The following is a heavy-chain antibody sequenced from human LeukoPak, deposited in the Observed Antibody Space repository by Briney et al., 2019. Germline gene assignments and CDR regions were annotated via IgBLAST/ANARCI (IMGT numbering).Heavy chain of an antibody. CDR1: GFTFSSYG. V-gene: IGHV3-30*02. Sequence: GGSLRLSCAASGFTFSSYGMHWVRQAPGKGLEWVAFIRYDGSNKYYADSVKGRFTISRDNSRDTLYLQMISQRAEDTAVYYCAKSAVGATLGDYWGQGTPVTVSS. CDR3: AKSAVGATLGDY. CDR2: IRYDGSNK. D-gene: IGHD1-26*01. J-gene: IGHJ4*02.